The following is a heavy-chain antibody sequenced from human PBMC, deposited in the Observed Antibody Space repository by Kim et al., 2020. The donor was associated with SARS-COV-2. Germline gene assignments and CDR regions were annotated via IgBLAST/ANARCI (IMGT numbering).Heavy chain of an antibody. D-gene: IGHD3-10*01. V-gene: IGHV5-51*01. Sequence: GESLKISCTGSGDTFDNHYIAWVRQMLGKGLEWLGIIYPYDSDTKYSPSFQGRVTFSVDRSLKTSYLQWDSLQASGTAIYFCARRRSEIAATIIGENWFDSWGRGTQVIVSS. CDR2: IYPYDSDT. CDR3: ARRRSEIAATIIGENWFDS. J-gene: IGHJ5*01. CDR1: GDTFDNHY.